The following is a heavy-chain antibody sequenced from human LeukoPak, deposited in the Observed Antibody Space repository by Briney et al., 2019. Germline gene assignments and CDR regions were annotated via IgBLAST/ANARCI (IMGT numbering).Heavy chain of an antibody. CDR2: ITASGTAM. CDR1: GFTFSSYS. V-gene: IGHV3-48*02. J-gene: IGHJ4*02. Sequence: RGSLRLSCAASGFTFSSYSMNWVRQAPGKGLEWVSHITASGTAMFYADSVKGRFTISRDNAKNSLYLQMNSLRDEDTAVYYCASSGSYRFDYWGRGTLVTVSS. CDR3: ASSGSYRFDY. D-gene: IGHD1-26*01.